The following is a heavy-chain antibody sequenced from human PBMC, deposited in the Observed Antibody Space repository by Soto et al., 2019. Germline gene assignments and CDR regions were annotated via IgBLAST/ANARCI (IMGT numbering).Heavy chain of an antibody. V-gene: IGHV1-18*04. D-gene: IGHD3-10*01. CDR3: ARAATGSYHSAY. CDR1: GYAFTSYG. CDR2: IAPHSGRT. J-gene: IGHJ4*02. Sequence: QVQLVQSGPEVKKPGASVRVSCMTSGYAFTSYGVNWVRQAPGPGLEWMGWIAPHSGRTTYLPKFQGRVTITADASTNPAYMELGSLSADETGIYFCARAATGSYHSAYWGQGTVVTVSS.